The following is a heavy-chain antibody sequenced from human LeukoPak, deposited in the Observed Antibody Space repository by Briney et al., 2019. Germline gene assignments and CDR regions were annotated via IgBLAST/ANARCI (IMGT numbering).Heavy chain of an antibody. D-gene: IGHD2-21*01. CDR1: GYTFTGYY. J-gene: IGHJ5*02. V-gene: IGHV1-2*02. Sequence: GASVKVSCKASGYTFTGYYMHWVRQAPGQGLEWMGWINPNSGGTNYAQRFQGRVTMTRDTSISTAYMELSSLRSEDTAVYYCARATYNWFDPWGQGTLVTVSS. CDR3: ARATYNWFDP. CDR2: INPNSGGT.